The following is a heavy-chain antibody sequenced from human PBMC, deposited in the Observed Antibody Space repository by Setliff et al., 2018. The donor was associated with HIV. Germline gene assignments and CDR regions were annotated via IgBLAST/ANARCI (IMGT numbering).Heavy chain of an antibody. V-gene: IGHV1-2*02. D-gene: IGHD6-19*01. CDR3: ARAPPGIAVAGTDI. CDR1: GYTFIDYY. J-gene: IGHJ3*02. CDR2: INTDNGIT. Sequence: ASVKVSCKASGYTFIDYYIHWVRQAPGRGLEWMGWINTDNGITEYAENFQGRVAMTRDTSMSTAYMELNRLTFDDTAVYYCARAPPGIAVAGTDIWGQGTMVTVSS.